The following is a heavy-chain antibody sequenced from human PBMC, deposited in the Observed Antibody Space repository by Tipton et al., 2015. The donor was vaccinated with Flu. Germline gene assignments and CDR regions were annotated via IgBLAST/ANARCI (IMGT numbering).Heavy chain of an antibody. CDR3: VRHPYCTDAVCPPGYWYCDL. V-gene: IGHV5-51*01. J-gene: IGHJ2*01. CDR2: IYPDDSDT. D-gene: IGHD2-8*01. CDR1: GYSFTNYW. Sequence: QLVQSGAEVRKPGESLKIPCKGSGYSFTNYWIGWVRQMPGKGLEWMGIIYPDDSDTRYSPSFQGQVTISVDKSISTIYLQWSSLKASDTAMYYCVRHPYCTDAVCPPGYWYCDLGGGGTLVTVSS.